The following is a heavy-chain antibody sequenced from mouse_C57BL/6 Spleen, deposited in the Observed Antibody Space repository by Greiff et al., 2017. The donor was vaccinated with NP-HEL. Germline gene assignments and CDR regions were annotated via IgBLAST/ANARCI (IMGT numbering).Heavy chain of an antibody. CDR2: IYPRDGST. D-gene: IGHD1-1*01. CDR3: ARWYYGSSYGAVFAY. J-gene: IGHJ3*01. V-gene: IGHV1-78*01. CDR1: GYTFTDHT. Sequence: VQLQQSDAELVKPGASVKISCKVSGYTFTDHTFHWMKQRPEQGLEWIGYIYPRDGSTKYNEKFKGKATLTADKSSSTAYMQLNSLTSEDSAVYFCARWYYGSSYGAVFAYWGQGTLVTVSA.